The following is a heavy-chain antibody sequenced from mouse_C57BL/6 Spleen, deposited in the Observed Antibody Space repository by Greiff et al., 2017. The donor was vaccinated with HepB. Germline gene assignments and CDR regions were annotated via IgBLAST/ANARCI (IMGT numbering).Heavy chain of an antibody. CDR2: ISSGGSYN. CDR1: GFTFSSYG. J-gene: IGHJ1*03. V-gene: IGHV5-6*01. Sequence: EVNVVESGGDLVKPGGSLKLSCAASGFTFSSYGMSWVRQTPDKRLEWVATISSGGSYNYYPDSVKGRFTISRYNSKNTLYLQMSSLKSEDTAMDYWARHGLTGRYWYFDVCGTGTTVTVSS. D-gene: IGHD1-1*01. CDR3: ARHGLTGRYWYFDV.